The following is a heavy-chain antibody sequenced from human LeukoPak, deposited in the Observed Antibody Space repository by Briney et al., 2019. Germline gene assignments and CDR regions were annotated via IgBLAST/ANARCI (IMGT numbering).Heavy chain of an antibody. J-gene: IGHJ4*02. Sequence: SETLSLTCTVFGGSISSYYWSWIRQPPGKGLEWIGYIYYSGSTNYNPSLKSRVTISVDTSKNQFSLKLSSVTAADTAVYYCARLHYDIHYGSSGYYYFDYWGQGTLVTVSS. CDR1: GGSISSYY. CDR2: IYYSGST. CDR3: ARLHYDIHYGSSGYYYFDY. V-gene: IGHV4-59*01. D-gene: IGHD3-22*01.